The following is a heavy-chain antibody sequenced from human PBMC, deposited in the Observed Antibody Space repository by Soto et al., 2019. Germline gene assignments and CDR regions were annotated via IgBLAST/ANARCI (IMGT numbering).Heavy chain of an antibody. CDR2: IYYSGST. CDR3: ARDRGASPHYYYGMDV. Sequence: QVQLQESGPGLVKPSETLSLTCTVSGGSVSSGSYYWSWIRQPPGKGLEWIGYIYYSGSTNYNPSLKSRVTISVDTAKNQFSLKLSSVTAADTAVYYCARDRGASPHYYYGMDVWGQGTTVTVSS. CDR1: GGSVSSGSYY. V-gene: IGHV4-61*01. J-gene: IGHJ6*02.